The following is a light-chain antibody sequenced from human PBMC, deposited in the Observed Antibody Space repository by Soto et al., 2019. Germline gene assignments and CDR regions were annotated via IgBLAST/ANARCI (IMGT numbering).Light chain of an antibody. CDR2: KAS. V-gene: IGKV1-5*03. CDR3: QQYETYSRT. CDR1: QSIRGW. J-gene: IGKJ1*01. Sequence: DIQMTQSPSTLSASLGDRVTITCRASQSIRGWLAWYQQKPGKAPKLLINKASTLESGVPSRFSGSGSGAEFTLTINSLQPDDFATYYCQQYETYSRTFGQGTKVESK.